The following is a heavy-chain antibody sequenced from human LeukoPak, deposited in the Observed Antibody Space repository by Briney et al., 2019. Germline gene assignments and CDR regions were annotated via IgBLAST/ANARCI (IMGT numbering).Heavy chain of an antibody. CDR3: ARVHRGYSYGRLDY. CDR1: GFAFSDYS. Sequence: QPGGSLRLSCAASGFAFSDYSMNCVRQAPGKGLEWVSYISSSDNTIHYADSVKGRFTISRDNAKNSLYLEMNSLRDEDTAVHYSARVHRGYSYGRLDYWGQGTLVTVSS. V-gene: IGHV3-48*02. D-gene: IGHD5-18*01. CDR2: ISSSDNTI. J-gene: IGHJ4*02.